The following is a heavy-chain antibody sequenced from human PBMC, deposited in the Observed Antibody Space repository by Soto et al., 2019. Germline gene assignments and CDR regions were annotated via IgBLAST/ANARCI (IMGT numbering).Heavy chain of an antibody. CDR1: GFNFNTAW. Sequence: EVQLVESGGDLVKPGGSLRLACVGSGFNFNTAWMNWVRQAPGKGLEWVGRIKGKIDGGTIDYATPVKGRFTILRDDLKSTMFRHKNSLKTENTAVYYCITGVWSGGLGTRVSVSS. V-gene: IGHV3-15*07. CDR3: ITGVWS. CDR2: IKGKIDGGTI. J-gene: IGHJ4*02. D-gene: IGHD2-21*01.